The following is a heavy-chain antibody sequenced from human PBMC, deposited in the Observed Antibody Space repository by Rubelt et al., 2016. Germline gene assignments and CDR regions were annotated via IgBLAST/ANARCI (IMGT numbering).Heavy chain of an antibody. CDR1: GGSLTDFY. J-gene: IGHJ4*02. D-gene: IGHD2-8*01. V-gene: IGHV4-34*02. CDR2: ITHRGTT. CDR3: ARGGLMVGRAQHF. Sequence: QVQLRQWGAGLFKPSETLSLTCDVYGGSLTDFYWNWIRQTPGKGLEWIGDITHRGTTNYNPSLKNRSTISIDTSKKQFSLKLTSVTAADTAGYYCARGGLMVGRAQHFWSQGTLVTVSS.